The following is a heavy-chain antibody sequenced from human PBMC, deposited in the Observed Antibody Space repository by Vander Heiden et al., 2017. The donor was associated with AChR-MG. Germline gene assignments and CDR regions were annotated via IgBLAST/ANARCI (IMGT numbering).Heavy chain of an antibody. Sequence: QVQLVQSGAEVKTPGASVKVSCKASGYTFTSYGLSWVGQAPGQGLEWMGWISAYNGNTNYAQKLQGRVTMTTDTSTSTAYMELRSLRSDDTAVYYCARGYCSSTSCYFNGYYYYGMDVWGQGTTVTVSS. CDR3: ARGYCSSTSCYFNGYYYYGMDV. CDR2: ISAYNGNT. V-gene: IGHV1-18*01. J-gene: IGHJ6*02. CDR1: GYTFTSYG. D-gene: IGHD2-2*01.